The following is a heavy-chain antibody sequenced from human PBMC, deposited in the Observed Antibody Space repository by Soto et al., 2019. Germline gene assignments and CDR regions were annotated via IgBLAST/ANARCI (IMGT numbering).Heavy chain of an antibody. J-gene: IGHJ4*02. V-gene: IGHV3-30*18. Sequence: QVQLVESGGGVVQPGRSLRLSCAASGFTFSGYGMHWVRQSPGKGLEWVAVISNDGTNTDYVDSVKGRFTISRDNSKNTLDLQMNRLRAEDTAVYYCAKDRVSEHTSGWPQGHWGQGTLVTVST. CDR1: GFTFSGYG. D-gene: IGHD6-19*01. CDR2: ISNDGTNT. CDR3: AKDRVSEHTSGWPQGH.